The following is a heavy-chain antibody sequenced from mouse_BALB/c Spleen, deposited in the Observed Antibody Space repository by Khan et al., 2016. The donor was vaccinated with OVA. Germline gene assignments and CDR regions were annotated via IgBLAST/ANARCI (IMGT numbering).Heavy chain of an antibody. J-gene: IGHJ3*01. CDR3: AREWGGGFPY. CDR2: IYPGSNNT. V-gene: IGHV1-76*01. CDR1: GYTFTDYN. Sequence: QVQLKESGAELARPGASVKLSCTASGYTFTDYNINWVKQRIGQGLQWIGGIYPGSNNTYYNETFKGQATLTPDTSSSPSYLQLSTLTSEDSAVYYCAREWGGGFPYWGQGTLVTVSA.